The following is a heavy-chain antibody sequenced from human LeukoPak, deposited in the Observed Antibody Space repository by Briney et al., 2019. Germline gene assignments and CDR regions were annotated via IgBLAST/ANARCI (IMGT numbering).Heavy chain of an antibody. V-gene: IGHV3-23*01. CDR1: GFTFSSYA. CDR2: ISGSGGST. J-gene: IGHJ4*02. CDR3: AKDWGYGGNSHPDY. Sequence: GSLRLSCAASGFTFSSYAMSWVRQAPGKGLEWVSAISGSGGSTYYADSVKGRFTISRDNSKNTLYLQMNSLRAEDTAVYYCAKDWGYGGNSHPDYWGQGTLVTVSS. D-gene: IGHD4-17*01.